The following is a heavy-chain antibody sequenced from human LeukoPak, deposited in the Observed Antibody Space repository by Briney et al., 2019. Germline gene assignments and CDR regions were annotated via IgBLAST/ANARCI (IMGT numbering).Heavy chain of an antibody. V-gene: IGHV3-11*06. CDR3: ARGKVLRYFDWLPDAFDI. Sequence: GGSLRLSCAASGFTFSDYYMSWIRQAPGKGLEGVSYISSSSSYTNYADSVKGRFTISRDNARNSLYLQMNSLRAEDTAVYYCARGKVLRYFDWLPDAFDIWGQGTMVTVSS. CDR1: GFTFSDYY. D-gene: IGHD3-9*01. J-gene: IGHJ3*02. CDR2: ISSSSSYT.